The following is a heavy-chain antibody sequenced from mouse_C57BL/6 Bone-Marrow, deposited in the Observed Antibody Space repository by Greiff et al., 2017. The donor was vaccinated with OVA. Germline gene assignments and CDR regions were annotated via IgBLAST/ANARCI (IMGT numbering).Heavy chain of an antibody. CDR2: IYPSDSET. J-gene: IGHJ2*01. D-gene: IGHD1-1*01. CDR3: ARGYYGSRDY. V-gene: IGHV1-61*01. Sequence: QVQLQQPGAELVRPGSSVKLSCKASGYTFTSYWMDWVKQRPGQGLEWIGNIYPSDSETHYNQKFKDKATLTVDKSSSTAYMQLSSLTSEDSAVYYCARGYYGSRDYWGLGTTLTVSS. CDR1: GYTFTSYW.